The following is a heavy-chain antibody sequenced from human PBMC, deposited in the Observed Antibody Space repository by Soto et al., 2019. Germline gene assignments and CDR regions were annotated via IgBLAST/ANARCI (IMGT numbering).Heavy chain of an antibody. D-gene: IGHD1-26*01. V-gene: IGHV4-39*07. CDR3: ARGSGNYYYYGLDV. CDR1: GGSISSSSYY. Sequence: PSETLSLTCTVSGGSISSSSYYWGWIRQPPGKGLEWIGSIYYRGNTYYNPSLKSRVTISVDSSKKQFSLKLSSVTAADTAVYYCARGSGNYYYYGLDVWGQGTTVTVSS. CDR2: IYYRGNT. J-gene: IGHJ6*02.